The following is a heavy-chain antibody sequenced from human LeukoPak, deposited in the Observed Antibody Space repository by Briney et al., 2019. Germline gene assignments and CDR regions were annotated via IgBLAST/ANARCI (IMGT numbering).Heavy chain of an antibody. Sequence: SETLSLTGTVSGAPFSIGSYTWGWIRHPPGKGREGIGSIYYSGSTYYNPSLKSRVTISVDTSKNQFSLKLSSVTAADTAVYYCARPAVYDSSGPMEYWGQGTLVTVSS. D-gene: IGHD3-22*01. V-gene: IGHV4-39*01. J-gene: IGHJ4*02. CDR2: IYYSGST. CDR3: ARPAVYDSSGPMEY. CDR1: GAPFSIGSYT.